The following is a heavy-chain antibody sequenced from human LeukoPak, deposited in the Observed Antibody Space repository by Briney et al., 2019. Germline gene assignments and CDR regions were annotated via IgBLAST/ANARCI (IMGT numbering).Heavy chain of an antibody. Sequence: GGSLRLSCAASGFTFSSYAMSWVRQAPGKGLEWVSAISGSGGSTYHADSVKGRFTISRDNSKNTLYLQMNSLRAEDTAVYYCAKDITIFGVAVTDAFDIWGQGTMVTVSS. CDR3: AKDITIFGVAVTDAFDI. J-gene: IGHJ3*02. CDR2: ISGSGGST. V-gene: IGHV3-23*01. CDR1: GFTFSSYA. D-gene: IGHD3-3*01.